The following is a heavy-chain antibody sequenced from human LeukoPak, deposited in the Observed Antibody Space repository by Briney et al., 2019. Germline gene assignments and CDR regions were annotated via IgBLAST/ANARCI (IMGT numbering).Heavy chain of an antibody. D-gene: IGHD4-17*01. Sequence: PGGSLRLSCAASGFTFSSFEMNWVRQAPGKGLEWVSYISSTSSTIYYADSVKGRFTISRDNAKNSLYLQMNSLRAEDTAVYYCARDNIANGDLEYLDHWGQGTLVTVSS. CDR2: ISSTSSTI. CDR3: ARDNIANGDLEYLDH. V-gene: IGHV3-48*03. J-gene: IGHJ4*02. CDR1: GFTFSSFE.